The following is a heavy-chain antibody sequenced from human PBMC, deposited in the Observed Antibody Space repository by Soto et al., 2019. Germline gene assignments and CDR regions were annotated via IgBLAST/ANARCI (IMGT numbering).Heavy chain of an antibody. Sequence: QVQLVQSGAEVKKPGASVKVSCKASGYTFSNYAISWVRQAPGQGLEWMGWISGYNGNTNYAEKLQGRVNMTTDPRTGTVYMELRSLRADDTAVYFCARLTTYSSGWGGRYWGQGTLVTVSS. D-gene: IGHD6-19*01. CDR1: GYTFSNYA. J-gene: IGHJ4*02. V-gene: IGHV1-18*01. CDR3: ARLTTYSSGWGGRY. CDR2: ISGYNGNT.